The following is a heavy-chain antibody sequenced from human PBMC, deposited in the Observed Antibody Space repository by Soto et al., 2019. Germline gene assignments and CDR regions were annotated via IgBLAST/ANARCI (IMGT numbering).Heavy chain of an antibody. V-gene: IGHV3-13*05. CDR1: GFTFRNYD. Sequence: EVQLMESGGGLVQPGGSLRLSCAASGFTFRNYDMHWVRQGTGKGLEWVSGISAAGDPDYADSVEGRFTISRENAQNSFFLQMNSLRGGDTAVYYCARTDRDFYGLDVWGQGTTVIVSS. J-gene: IGHJ6*02. CDR2: ISAAGDP. CDR3: ARTDRDFYGLDV.